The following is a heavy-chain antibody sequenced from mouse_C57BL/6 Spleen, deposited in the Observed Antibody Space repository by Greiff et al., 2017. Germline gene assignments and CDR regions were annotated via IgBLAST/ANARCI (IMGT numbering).Heavy chain of an antibody. D-gene: IGHD2-14*01. CDR3: AEGPTRGNYNWYFDV. CDR1: GYTFTSYW. CDR2: IDPNSGGT. Sequence: QVQLQQPGAELVKPGASVKLSCKASGYTFTSYWMHWVKQRPGRGLEWIGRIDPNSGGTKYNEKFKSKATLTVDKPSSTAYMQLSSLTSEDSAVYYCAEGPTRGNYNWYFDVWGTGTTVTVSS. V-gene: IGHV1-72*01. J-gene: IGHJ1*03.